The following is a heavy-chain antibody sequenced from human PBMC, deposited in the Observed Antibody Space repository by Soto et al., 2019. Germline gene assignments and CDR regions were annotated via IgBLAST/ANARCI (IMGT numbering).Heavy chain of an antibody. V-gene: IGHV4-34*01. CDR2: INHSGST. J-gene: IGHJ4*02. CDR1: GGSFSGYY. Sequence: SETLSLTCAVYGGSFSGYYWSWIRQPPGKGLEWIGEINHSGSTNYNPSLKSRVTISVDTSKNQFSLKLSSATAADTAVYYCARIIYCSGGSCYPFDYWGQGTLVTVSS. D-gene: IGHD2-15*01. CDR3: ARIIYCSGGSCYPFDY.